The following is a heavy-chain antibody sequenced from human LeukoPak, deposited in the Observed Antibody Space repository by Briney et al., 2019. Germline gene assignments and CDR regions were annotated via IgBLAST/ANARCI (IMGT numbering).Heavy chain of an antibody. Sequence: QAGGSLRLSCAASGFTFGDYAMHWVRHAPGKGREWVSRIRWDGGRTYYADSVKGRFTISRDNSKNSLYLQMNSLRAEDTALYYCAKDKLHYYGSGSYGREYYFDYWGQGTLVTVSS. V-gene: IGHV3-43D*04. J-gene: IGHJ4*02. D-gene: IGHD3-10*01. CDR2: IRWDGGRT. CDR1: GFTFGDYA. CDR3: AKDKLHYYGSGSYGREYYFDY.